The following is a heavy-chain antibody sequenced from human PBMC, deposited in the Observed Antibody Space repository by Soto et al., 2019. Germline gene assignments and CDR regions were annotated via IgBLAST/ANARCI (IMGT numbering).Heavy chain of an antibody. CDR2: IIPIFGTA. D-gene: IGHD6-6*01. Sequence: SVKVSCKASGGTFSSYAISWVRQAPGQGLEWMGGIIPIFGTANYAQKFQGRVTITADESTSTAYMELSSLRSEDTAVYYCAREGEGSIAARRPYYYGMDVWGQGTTVTVSS. CDR1: GGTFSSYA. CDR3: AREGEGSIAARRPYYYGMDV. J-gene: IGHJ6*02. V-gene: IGHV1-69*13.